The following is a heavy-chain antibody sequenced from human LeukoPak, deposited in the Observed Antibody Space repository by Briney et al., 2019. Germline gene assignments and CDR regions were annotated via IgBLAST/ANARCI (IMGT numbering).Heavy chain of an antibody. J-gene: IGHJ4*02. V-gene: IGHV3-23*01. D-gene: IGHD5/OR15-5a*01. CDR3: AKADCSSVYCFVRAC. CDR2: INGSGDGI. CDR1: GFTISSHA. Sequence: GGSLRLSCTASGFTISSHAMSWVRQAPGKGLEWISLINGSGDGINYADSEQGRITISSNNYKKMPFLEMNSLGAEATAYYRWAKADCSSVYCFVRACWGQGTLVTVSS.